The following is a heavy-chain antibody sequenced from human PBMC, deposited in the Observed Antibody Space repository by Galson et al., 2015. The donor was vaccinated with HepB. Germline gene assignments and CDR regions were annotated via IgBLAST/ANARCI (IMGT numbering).Heavy chain of an antibody. V-gene: IGHV3-21*01. D-gene: IGHD6-13*01. CDR1: GFTFSSYS. CDR3: AREVIAAAGTYYFDY. Sequence: SLRLSCAASGFTFSSYSMNWVRQAPGKGLEWVSSISSSSSYIYYADSVKGRFTISRDNAKNSLYLQVNSLRAEDTAVYYCAREVIAAAGTYYFDYWGQGTLVTVSS. CDR2: ISSSSSYI. J-gene: IGHJ4*02.